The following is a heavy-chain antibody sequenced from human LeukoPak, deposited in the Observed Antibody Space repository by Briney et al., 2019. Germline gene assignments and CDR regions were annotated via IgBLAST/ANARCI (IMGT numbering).Heavy chain of an antibody. CDR2: IWYDGSNK. J-gene: IGHJ6*02. V-gene: IGHV3-33*01. D-gene: IGHD3-10*01. CDR3: ARNPVLVRGYYYYYGMDV. CDR1: GFTFSSYG. Sequence: PGGSLRLSCAASGFTFSSYGMHWVRQAPGKGLEWVAVIWYDGSNKYYADSVKGRFTISRDNSKNTLYLRMNSLRAEDTAVYYCARNPVLVRGYYYYYGMDVWGQGTTVTVSS.